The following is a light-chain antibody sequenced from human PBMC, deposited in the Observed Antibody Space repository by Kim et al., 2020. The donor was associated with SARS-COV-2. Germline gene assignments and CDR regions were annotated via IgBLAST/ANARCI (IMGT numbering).Light chain of an antibody. J-gene: IGKJ2*01. CDR2: AAN. Sequence: DVQMTQSPSSVSASVGDRVTITCRASQGVGSRVAWYQQKPGKAPRLLIYAANNLQSGVPSRFSGSGYGTDFTLTISSLQPEDFATYYCQQANNHPYTFGQGTKLEI. CDR3: QQANNHPYT. CDR1: QGVGSR. V-gene: IGKV1-12*01.